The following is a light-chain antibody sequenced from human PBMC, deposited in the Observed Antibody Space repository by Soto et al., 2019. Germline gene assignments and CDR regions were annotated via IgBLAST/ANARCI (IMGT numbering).Light chain of an antibody. V-gene: IGLV2-11*01. Sequence: QSVLTQPRSVSGSPGQSVTISCTGTSSDVGGYNYVSWYQLHPGKAPKLMIYDVSKRPSGVPDRFPGSKSGNTASLTISGLQAEDEADYYCCSYAGSYTLYVFGTGTKVTVL. CDR1: SSDVGGYNY. CDR3: CSYAGSYTLYV. J-gene: IGLJ1*01. CDR2: DVS.